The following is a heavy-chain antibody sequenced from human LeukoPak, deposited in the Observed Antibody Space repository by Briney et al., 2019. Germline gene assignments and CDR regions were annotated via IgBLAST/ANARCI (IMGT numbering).Heavy chain of an antibody. CDR3: ARDGKPDYYDSSGYDYFDY. Sequence: GGSLRLSCAASGFIFSSHTMHWVRQAPGKGLEWVALISKDGTNDYYADSVKGRFTISRDNSRNTLYLQMNSLRAEDTAVYYCARDGKPDYYDSSGYDYFDYWGQGTLVTVSS. J-gene: IGHJ4*02. V-gene: IGHV3-30-3*01. CDR2: ISKDGTND. CDR1: GFIFSSHT. D-gene: IGHD3-22*01.